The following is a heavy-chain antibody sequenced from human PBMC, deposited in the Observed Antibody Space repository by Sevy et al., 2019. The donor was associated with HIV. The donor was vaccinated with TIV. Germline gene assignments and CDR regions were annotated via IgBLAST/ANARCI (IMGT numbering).Heavy chain of an antibody. Sequence: TLSLTCAASGFTFSSYWMHWVRQAPGKGLVWVSRINSDGSSTSYADSVKGRFTISRDNAKNTLYLQMNSLRAEDTAVYYCARDQGPGMITFGGVIDWGQGTLVTVSS. CDR2: INSDGSST. V-gene: IGHV3-74*01. CDR1: GFTFSSYW. D-gene: IGHD3-16*02. CDR3: ARDQGPGMITFGGVID. J-gene: IGHJ4*02.